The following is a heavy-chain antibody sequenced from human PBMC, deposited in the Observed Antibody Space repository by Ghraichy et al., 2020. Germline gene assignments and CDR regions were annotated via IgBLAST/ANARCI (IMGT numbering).Heavy chain of an antibody. V-gene: IGHV3-43D*03. CDR2: ISWDGGST. D-gene: IGHD3-10*01. J-gene: IGHJ4*02. CDR1: GFTFDDYA. Sequence: GESLNISCAASGFTFDDYAMHWVRQAPGKGLEWVSLISWDGGSTYFADSVKGRFTISRDNNKRVVYLQMNNLRSEDTGIYYCTKANAGQGSYYTYFDNWGQGTLVTVSS. CDR3: TKANAGQGSYYTYFDN.